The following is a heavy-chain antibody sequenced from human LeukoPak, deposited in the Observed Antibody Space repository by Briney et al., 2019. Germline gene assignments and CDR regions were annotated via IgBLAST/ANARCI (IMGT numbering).Heavy chain of an antibody. J-gene: IGHJ4*02. CDR1: GGSISSYY. CDR2: IYYSGST. CDR3: ARLYLNGFDY. V-gene: IGHV4-59*08. Sequence: PSETLSLTCTVSGGSISSYYWSWIRQPPGKGLEWIGYIYYSGSTNYDPSLKSRVTISVDTSKNQFSLKLSSVTAADTAVYYCARLYLNGFDYWGQGTLVTVSS. D-gene: IGHD2-8*01.